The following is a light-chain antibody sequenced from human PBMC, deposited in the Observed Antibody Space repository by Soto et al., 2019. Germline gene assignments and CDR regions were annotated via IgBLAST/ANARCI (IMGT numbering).Light chain of an antibody. CDR3: QSYDSSLSGSV. CDR2: GNS. V-gene: IGLV1-40*01. Sequence: QAVVTQPPSVSGAPGQRVTISCTGSSSNIGAGYDVHWYQQLPGTAPKLLIYGNSNRPSGVPDRFSGSKSGTSASLAITGLQAEDGADYYCQSYDSSLSGSVFGGGTQLTV. J-gene: IGLJ2*01. CDR1: SSNIGAGYD.